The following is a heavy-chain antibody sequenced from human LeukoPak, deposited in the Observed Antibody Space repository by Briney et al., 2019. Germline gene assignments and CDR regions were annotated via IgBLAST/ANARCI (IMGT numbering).Heavy chain of an antibody. V-gene: IGHV6-1*01. CDR2: TRYRSTWMT. D-gene: IGHD7-27*01. J-gene: IGHJ4*02. Sequence: SQTLSLTCAISGDSVSSKSVSWSWIRQSPSGGLEFLGRTRYRSTWMTFYSLSVQSRMTINADTSRNHVSLRLNSVTPEDTALYYCVRDFNWGFDYWGQGTLVAVSS. CDR1: GDSVSSKSVS. CDR3: VRDFNWGFDY.